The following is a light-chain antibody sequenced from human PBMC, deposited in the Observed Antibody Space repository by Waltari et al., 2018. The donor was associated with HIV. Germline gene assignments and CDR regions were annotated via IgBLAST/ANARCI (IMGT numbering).Light chain of an antibody. Sequence: EIAFTQSPGTLSLSPAERATPSCRPSQTISSTYLAWYQQKPGQAPRLLIYGASNRATGIPDRFSGSGSGTDFTLTISSLEPEDCAVYYCQQYIGSPRTFGQGTKVELK. V-gene: IGKV3-20*01. CDR3: QQYIGSPRT. CDR1: QTISSTY. J-gene: IGKJ1*01. CDR2: GAS.